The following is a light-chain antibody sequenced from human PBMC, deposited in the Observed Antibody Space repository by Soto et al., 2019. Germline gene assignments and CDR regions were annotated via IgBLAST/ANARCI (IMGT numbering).Light chain of an antibody. Sequence: EILMTQSPATLSVSPGERATLSCRASQSLSSNLAWYQQKPGQAPRLLIYDASTRASSVPARFSGSGSGTECTLTTSSLQSEDCAVYYCPHYYDWPPAFTFGHGTKVDL. V-gene: IGKV3-15*01. J-gene: IGKJ3*01. CDR2: DAS. CDR1: QSLSSN. CDR3: PHYYDWPPAFT.